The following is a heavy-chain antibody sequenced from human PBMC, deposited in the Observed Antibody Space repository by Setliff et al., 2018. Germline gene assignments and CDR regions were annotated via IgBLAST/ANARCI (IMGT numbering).Heavy chain of an antibody. CDR3: GRDDTGSGDKFDY. CDR1: GFTFSTYW. J-gene: IGHJ4*02. V-gene: IGHV3-74*01. D-gene: IGHD2-21*02. CDR2: INSDGSTT. Sequence: PGGSLRLSCAASGFTFSTYWTHWVRQAPGKGLVWVSRINSDGSTTSYADSVKGRFTISRDNTKNTLYLQMNSLRAEDTAVYYCGRDDTGSGDKFDYWSQGTLVTVSS.